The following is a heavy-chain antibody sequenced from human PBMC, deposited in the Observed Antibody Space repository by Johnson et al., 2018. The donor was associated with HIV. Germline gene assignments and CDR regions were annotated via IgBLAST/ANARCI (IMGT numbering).Heavy chain of an antibody. CDR2: INGDGSRS. CDR1: GFTFSNYW. D-gene: IGHD1-26*01. Sequence: VQLVESGGGLVQPGGSLRLSCGASGFTFSNYWMQWVRQAPGKGLVWVSRINGDGSRSTYADSVKGRFTIARDNAKNTLYLEMNSLRAEDTAVYYCAKGAVGSQRRGAFHIWGQGTMVTVSS. CDR3: AKGAVGSQRRGAFHI. J-gene: IGHJ3*02. V-gene: IGHV3-74*01.